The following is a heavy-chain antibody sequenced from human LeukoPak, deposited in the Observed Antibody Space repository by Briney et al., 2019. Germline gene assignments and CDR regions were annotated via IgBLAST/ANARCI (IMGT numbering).Heavy chain of an antibody. V-gene: IGHV3-30*03. CDR2: ISYDGSNK. CDR3: ARVVTLNNWFDP. D-gene: IGHD4-11*01. CDR1: GFTFSSYG. J-gene: IGHJ5*02. Sequence: PGGSLRLSCAASGFTFSSYGMHWVRQAPGKGLEWVAVISYDGSNKYYADSVKGRFTISRDNSKNTLYLQMNSLRAEDTAVYYCARVVTLNNWFDPWGQGTLVTVSS.